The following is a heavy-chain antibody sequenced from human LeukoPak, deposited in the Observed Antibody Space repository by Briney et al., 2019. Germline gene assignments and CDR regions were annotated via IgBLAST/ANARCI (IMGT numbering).Heavy chain of an antibody. CDR1: GGSISSYY. CDR2: IYYSGST. D-gene: IGHD3-16*01. CDR3: ARHALGLHDYYFDY. J-gene: IGHJ4*02. V-gene: IGHV4-59*08. Sequence: SETLSLTCTVSGGSISSYYWSWIRQPPGKGLEWIGYIYYSGSTNYNPSLKSRATISVDTSKNQFSLKLSSVTAADTAVYYCARHALGLHDYYFDYWGQGTLVTVSS.